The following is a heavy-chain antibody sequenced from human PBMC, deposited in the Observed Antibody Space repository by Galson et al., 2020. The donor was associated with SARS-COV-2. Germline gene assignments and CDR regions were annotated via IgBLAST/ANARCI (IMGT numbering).Heavy chain of an antibody. Sequence: SETLSLTCTVSGGSISSSSYYWGWIRQPPGKGLEWIGSIYYSGSTYYNPSLKSRVTISVDTSKNQFSLKLSSVTAADTAVYYCARDEYYYDSSGYYYVFDYWGQGTLVTVSS. CDR1: GGSISSSSYY. V-gene: IGHV4-39*07. D-gene: IGHD3-22*01. J-gene: IGHJ4*02. CDR2: IYYSGST. CDR3: ARDEYYYDSSGYYYVFDY.